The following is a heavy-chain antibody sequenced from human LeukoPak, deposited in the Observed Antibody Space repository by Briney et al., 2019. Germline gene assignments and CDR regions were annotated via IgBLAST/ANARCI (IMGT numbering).Heavy chain of an antibody. Sequence: GGSLRLSCAASGFTFSSYAMNWVRQAPGKGLEWVSSIDSSSSYIYYADSVKGRFTISRANAKNSLFLQMNSLRAEDTAVYYCARGPHGGFVIIPTEFWGQGTLVTVSS. D-gene: IGHD3-3*01. V-gene: IGHV3-21*01. CDR3: ARGPHGGFVIIPTEF. J-gene: IGHJ4*02. CDR2: IDSSSSYI. CDR1: GFTFSSYA.